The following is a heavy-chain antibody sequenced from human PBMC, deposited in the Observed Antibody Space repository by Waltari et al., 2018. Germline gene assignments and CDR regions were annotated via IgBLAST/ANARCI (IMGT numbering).Heavy chain of an antibody. V-gene: IGHV1-8*01. D-gene: IGHD3-10*01. CDR3: AMGNGAVIKDSFDT. J-gene: IGHJ3*02. CDR1: SYD. Sequence: SYDMNWVRQATGQGLEWMGWMNPNSGSTGYAQKFQGRVTMTRDTSISTAYMELSSLTSEDTAVYYCAMGNGAVIKDSFDTWGQGTMVTVSS. CDR2: MNPNSGST.